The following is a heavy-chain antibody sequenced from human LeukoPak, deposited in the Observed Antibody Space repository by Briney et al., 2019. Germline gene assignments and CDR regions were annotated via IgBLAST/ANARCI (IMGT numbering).Heavy chain of an antibody. CDR3: ARKTAYYDILTGYLNAFDI. CDR1: GYSFTSYW. V-gene: IGHV5-51*01. D-gene: IGHD3-9*01. CDR2: IYPGDSDT. Sequence: GEFLKISCKGSGYSFTSYWIGWVRQMPGKGLEWMGIIYPGDSDTRYSPSFQGQVTISADKSISTAYLQWSSLKASDTAMYYCARKTAYYDILTGYLNAFDIWGQGTMVTVSS. J-gene: IGHJ3*02.